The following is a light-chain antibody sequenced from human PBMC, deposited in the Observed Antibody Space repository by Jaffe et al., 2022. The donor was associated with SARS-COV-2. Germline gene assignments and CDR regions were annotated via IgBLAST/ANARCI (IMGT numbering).Light chain of an antibody. J-gene: IGLJ1*01. CDR1: RYNIGSNT. CDR2: TNN. CDR3: ATWDGSLNANV. Sequence: QSVLTQPPSASGTPGQRVTISCSGSRYNIGSNTVNWYQQLPGTAPNLLIYTNNQRPSGVPDRFSGSKSGTSASLAISGLQSEDEADYYCATWDGSLNANVFGPGTKVTVL. V-gene: IGLV1-44*01.